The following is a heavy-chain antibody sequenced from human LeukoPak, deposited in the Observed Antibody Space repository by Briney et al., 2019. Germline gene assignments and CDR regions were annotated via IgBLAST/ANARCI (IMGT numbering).Heavy chain of an antibody. CDR3: ARPRLFGSGWSSFDY. CDR1: GYTFTSYA. J-gene: IGHJ4*02. D-gene: IGHD6-19*01. CDR2: INAGNGNT. V-gene: IGHV1-3*01. Sequence: ASVKVSCKASGYTFTSYAMHWVRQAPGQRREWMGWINAGNGNTKYSQKFQGRVTITRDTSASTAYMELSSLRSEDTAVYCCARPRLFGSGWSSFDYWGQGTLVTVSS.